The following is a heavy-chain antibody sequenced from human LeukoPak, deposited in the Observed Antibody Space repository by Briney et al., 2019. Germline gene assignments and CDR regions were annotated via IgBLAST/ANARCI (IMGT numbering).Heavy chain of an antibody. Sequence: PGGSLRLSCATSGFPFTNYWMTWVRQAPGKGLEWVANIKQDGSVKYYVVSVKGRFTISRDNAKNSLYLQMISLRAEDTAVYKCARIGYSSSSLDFWGRGTLVTVSS. D-gene: IGHD6-6*01. CDR1: GFPFTNYW. J-gene: IGHJ4*02. CDR3: ARIGYSSSSLDF. V-gene: IGHV3-7*03. CDR2: IKQDGSVK.